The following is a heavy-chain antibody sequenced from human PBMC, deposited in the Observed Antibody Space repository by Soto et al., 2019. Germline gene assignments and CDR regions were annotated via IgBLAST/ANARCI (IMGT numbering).Heavy chain of an antibody. J-gene: IGHJ6*02. CDR2: ISSSSSYI. V-gene: IGHV3-21*01. Sequence: GESLKISCAASGFTFSSYSMNWVRQAPGKGLEWVSSISSSSSYIYYADSVKGRFTISRDNAKNSLYLQMNSLRAEDTAVYYCARDRIAAAGYYYYGMDVWGQGTTVTVSS. D-gene: IGHD6-13*01. CDR3: ARDRIAAAGYYYYGMDV. CDR1: GFTFSSYS.